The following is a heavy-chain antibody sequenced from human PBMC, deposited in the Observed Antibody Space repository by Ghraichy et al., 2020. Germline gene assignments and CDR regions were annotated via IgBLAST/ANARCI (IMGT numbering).Heavy chain of an antibody. CDR1: GGSFSGYY. J-gene: IGHJ6*03. Sequence: SETLSLTCAVYGGSFSGYYWSWIRQPPGKGLEWIGEINHSGSTNYNPSLKSRVTISVDTSKNQFSLKLCSVTAADTAVYSCAEGIAAADTSGYYYYYMDVWGKGTTVTVSS. V-gene: IGHV4-34*01. CDR2: INHSGST. CDR3: AEGIAAADTSGYYYYYMDV. D-gene: IGHD6-13*01.